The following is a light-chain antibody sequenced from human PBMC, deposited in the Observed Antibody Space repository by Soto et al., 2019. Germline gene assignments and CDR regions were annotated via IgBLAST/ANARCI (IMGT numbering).Light chain of an antibody. J-gene: IGKJ2*01. CDR3: QHYGSSPPYT. V-gene: IGKV3-20*01. CDR2: GAS. CDR1: QSVGSSY. Sequence: EIVLTQSPGPLSLSPGERATLSCRASQSVGSSYLAWYQQKPGQAPRLLMYGASTRAAGIPDRFTGSGSVTDFTLTISRLEPEDFAVYYCQHYGSSPPYTFGQGTKLEIK.